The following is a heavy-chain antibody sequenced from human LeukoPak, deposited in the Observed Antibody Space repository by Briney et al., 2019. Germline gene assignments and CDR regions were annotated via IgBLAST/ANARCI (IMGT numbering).Heavy chain of an antibody. CDR3: ARVTPYNWSDY. D-gene: IGHD1-20*01. CDR2: ISAYNGNT. Sequence: ASVTVSCTASGYTFTSYGISWVRQAPGQGLEWMGWISAYNGNTNYAQKLQGRVTMTTDTSTSTAYMELRSLRSDDTAVYYCARVTPYNWSDYWGQGTLVTVSS. V-gene: IGHV1-18*01. J-gene: IGHJ4*02. CDR1: GYTFTSYG.